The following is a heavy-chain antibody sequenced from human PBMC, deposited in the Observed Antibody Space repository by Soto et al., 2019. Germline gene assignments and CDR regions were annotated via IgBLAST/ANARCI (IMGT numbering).Heavy chain of an antibody. J-gene: IGHJ4*02. CDR1: GFTFSSYA. D-gene: IGHD2-15*01. CDR2: ISGSGGST. Sequence: EVQLLESGGGLVQPGGSLRLSCAASGFTFSSYAMSWVRQAPGKGLEWVSAISGSGGSTYYADSVKGRFTISRDNSKNTLYLQMNSLRAEDTAVYYCAMGLGYCSGGSCYSGGYWGQGTLVTVSS. V-gene: IGHV3-23*01. CDR3: AMGLGYCSGGSCYSGGY.